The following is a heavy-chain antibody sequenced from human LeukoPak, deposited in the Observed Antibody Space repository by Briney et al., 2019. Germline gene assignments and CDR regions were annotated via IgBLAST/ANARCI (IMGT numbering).Heavy chain of an antibody. J-gene: IGHJ6*03. CDR3: ARVTYGSGNYYVYYYYMDV. D-gene: IGHD3-10*01. CDR1: GGSISSIGYF. CDR2: IYSSGNT. V-gene: IGHV4-61*09. Sequence: PSKTLSLTCTVSGGSISSIGYFWSWMRQPGGKGLEWIGHIYSSGNTNYNPSLKSRVTISIDTSKNQFSLKVTSVTAADTAVYYCARVTYGSGNYYVYYYYMDVWGKGTTVTVSS.